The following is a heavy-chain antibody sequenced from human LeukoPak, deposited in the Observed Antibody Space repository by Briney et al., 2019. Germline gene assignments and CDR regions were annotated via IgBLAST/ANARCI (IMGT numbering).Heavy chain of an antibody. CDR1: GATVSSNH. Sequence: GGSLRLSCALSGATVSSNHMSWVRQAPGKGLEWVSAISGSDGSTYYADSVKGRFTISRDNSKDTLYLQINSLRAEDTAVYYCAKDFLPVGAPGNYFDYWGPGTLVTVSS. CDR3: AKDFLPVGAPGNYFDY. D-gene: IGHD1-26*01. V-gene: IGHV3-23*01. J-gene: IGHJ4*02. CDR2: ISGSDGST.